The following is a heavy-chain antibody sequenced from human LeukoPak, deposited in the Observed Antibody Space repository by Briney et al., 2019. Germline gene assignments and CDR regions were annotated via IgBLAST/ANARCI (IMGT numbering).Heavy chain of an antibody. Sequence: SGGSLRPSCAASGFTFSSYSMNWVRQAPGKGLEWVSSISSSSSYIYYADSVKGRFTISRDNAKNSLYLQMNSLRAEDTAVYYCASATVTRINYFDYWGQGTLVTVSS. CDR3: ASATVTRINYFDY. CDR1: GFTFSSYS. J-gene: IGHJ4*02. D-gene: IGHD4-17*01. V-gene: IGHV3-21*01. CDR2: ISSSSSYI.